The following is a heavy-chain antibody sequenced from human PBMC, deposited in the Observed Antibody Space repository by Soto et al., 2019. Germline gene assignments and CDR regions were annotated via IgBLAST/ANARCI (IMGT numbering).Heavy chain of an antibody. CDR1: GGTFSSYA. Sequence: ASVKVSCKASGGTFSSYAISWVRQAPGQGLEWMGGIIPIFGTANYAQKFQGRVTITADESTSTAYMELSSLRSEDTAVYYCARQPVTTGHSYYGMDVWGQGTTVTVSS. J-gene: IGHJ6*02. V-gene: IGHV1-69*13. CDR2: IIPIFGTA. CDR3: ARQPVTTGHSYYGMDV. D-gene: IGHD4-17*01.